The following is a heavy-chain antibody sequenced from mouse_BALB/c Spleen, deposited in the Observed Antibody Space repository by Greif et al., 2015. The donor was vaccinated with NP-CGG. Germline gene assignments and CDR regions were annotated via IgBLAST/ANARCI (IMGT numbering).Heavy chain of an antibody. J-gene: IGHJ3*01. CDR2: IRLKSNNYAT. D-gene: IGHD1-2*01. Sequence: EVMLVESGGGLVQPGGSMKLSCVASGFTFSNYWMNWVRQSPEKGLEWVAEIRLKSNNYATHYAESVKGRFTISRDDSKSSVYLQMNNLRAEDTGIYYCTRITTGFAYWGQGTLVTVSA. V-gene: IGHV6-6*02. CDR1: GFTFSNYW. CDR3: TRITTGFAY.